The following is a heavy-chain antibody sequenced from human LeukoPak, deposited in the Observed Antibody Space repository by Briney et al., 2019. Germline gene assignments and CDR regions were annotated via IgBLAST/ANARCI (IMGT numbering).Heavy chain of an antibody. CDR2: INPASGGT. J-gene: IGHJ5*02. V-gene: IGHV1-2*02. D-gene: IGHD2-21*01. Sequence: GASVKVSCKASGYIFTDYHMHWVRQTPGQGLEWVGWINPASGGTKLAQRFQGRVTMTTNTSISAASMELSSLTSDDTAVYYCTRGFQHGFDPWGQGTLVTVSS. CDR1: GYIFTDYH. CDR3: TRGFQHGFDP.